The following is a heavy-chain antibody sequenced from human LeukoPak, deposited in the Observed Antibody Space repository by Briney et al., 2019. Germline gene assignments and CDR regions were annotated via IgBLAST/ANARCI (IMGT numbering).Heavy chain of an antibody. J-gene: IGHJ4*02. Sequence: GGSLRLSCAASGFTLNNYAMSWVRQAPGKGLEWVSIINKSGGSTYYADPVKGRFTISRDLSKNTLYLQMNSLRAEDTALYYCARKYSGTNPFDYWGQGTLVTVSS. CDR3: ARKYSGTNPFDY. CDR2: INKSGGST. D-gene: IGHD1-26*01. V-gene: IGHV3-23*01. CDR1: GFTLNNYA.